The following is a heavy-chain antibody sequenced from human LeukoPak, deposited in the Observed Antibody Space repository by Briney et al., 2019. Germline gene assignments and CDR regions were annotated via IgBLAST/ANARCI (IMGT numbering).Heavy chain of an antibody. D-gene: IGHD2-2*01. CDR3: ARVAMNYDCSSTSCYEGWFDP. CDR1: GDSVSSNSAA. V-gene: IGHV6-1*01. Sequence: SQTLSLTCAISGDSVSSNSAAWNWIRQSPWRGLEWLGRTYYRSKWYNDYAVSVKSRITINPDTSKNQFSLQLNSVTPEDTAVYYCARVAMNYDCSSTSCYEGWFDPWGQGTLVTVSS. J-gene: IGHJ5*02. CDR2: TYYRSKWYN.